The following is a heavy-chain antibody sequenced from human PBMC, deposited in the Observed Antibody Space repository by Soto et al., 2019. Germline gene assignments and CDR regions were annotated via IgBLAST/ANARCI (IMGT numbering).Heavy chain of an antibody. CDR2: IYYSGST. CDR3: AKGGWMLFDI. J-gene: IGHJ3*02. V-gene: IGHV4-59*01. D-gene: IGHD2-2*03. Sequence: PETLSLTCTVSGGSISSYYWSWIRQPPGKGLEWIGYIYYSGSTNYNPSLKSRVTISVDTSKNQFSLKLSSVIAADTAVYYCAKGGWMLFDIWGQGTMVTVSS. CDR1: GGSISSYY.